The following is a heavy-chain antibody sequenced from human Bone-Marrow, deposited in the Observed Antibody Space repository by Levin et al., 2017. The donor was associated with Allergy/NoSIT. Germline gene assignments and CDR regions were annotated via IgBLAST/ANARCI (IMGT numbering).Heavy chain of an antibody. CDR2: ISSSSSTI. D-gene: IGHD3-22*01. Sequence: LSLTCAASGFTFSSYSMNWVRQAPGKGLEWVSYISSSSSTIYYADSVKGRFTISRDNAKNSLYLQMNSLRDEDTAVYYCARERRRDYYDSSGYYSLGQGTLVTVSS. J-gene: IGHJ4*02. V-gene: IGHV3-48*02. CDR1: GFTFSSYS. CDR3: ARERRRDYYDSSGYYS.